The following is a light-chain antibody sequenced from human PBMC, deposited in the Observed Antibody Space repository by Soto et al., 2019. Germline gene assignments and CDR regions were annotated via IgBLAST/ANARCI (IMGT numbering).Light chain of an antibody. Sequence: QAVVTQSSSASASLGSSVKLTCTLSSLHSSYIIAWHQQQPGKAPRYLMKLEGSGSYNKGSGVPDRFSGSSSGADRYLTISSLQFEDEADYYCETWDSNTRVFGGGTKLTVL. J-gene: IGLJ3*02. V-gene: IGLV4-60*02. CDR1: SLHSSYI. CDR3: ETWDSNTRV. CDR2: LEGSGSY.